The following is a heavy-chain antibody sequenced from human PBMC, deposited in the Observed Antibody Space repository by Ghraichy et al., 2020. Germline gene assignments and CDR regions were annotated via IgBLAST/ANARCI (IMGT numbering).Heavy chain of an antibody. CDR3: ARRRRDGYNSRIDY. Sequence: SETLSLTCTVSGGSISSSSYYWGWIRQPPGKGLEWIGSIYYSGSTYYNPSLKSRVTISVDTSKNQFSLKLSSVTAADTAVYYCARRRRDGYNSRIDYWGQGTLVTVSS. CDR1: GGSISSSSYY. J-gene: IGHJ4*02. CDR2: IYYSGST. V-gene: IGHV4-39*01. D-gene: IGHD5-24*01.